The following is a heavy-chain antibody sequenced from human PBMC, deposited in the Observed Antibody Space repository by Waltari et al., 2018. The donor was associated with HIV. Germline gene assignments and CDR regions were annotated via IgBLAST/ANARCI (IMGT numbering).Heavy chain of an antibody. Sequence: QVQLVESGGGLVKPGGSLRLSCAASGFTFSDYYMTWIRQAPGRWLEWVSYISSSGGNLHHADSVKGRFSISRDNAKNLLYLQMNSLRAEDTAVYYCATSRITMIVRGLDVWGQGTTVTVSS. CDR1: GFTFSDYY. CDR3: ATSRITMIVRGLDV. D-gene: IGHD3-22*01. J-gene: IGHJ6*02. CDR2: ISSSGGNL. V-gene: IGHV3-11*04.